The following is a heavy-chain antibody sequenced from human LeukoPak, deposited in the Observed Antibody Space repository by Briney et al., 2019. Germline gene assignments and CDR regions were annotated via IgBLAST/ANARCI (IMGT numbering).Heavy chain of an antibody. CDR2: IYHSGST. J-gene: IGHJ4*02. D-gene: IGHD3-22*01. CDR1: GYSISSGYY. CDR3: ARDRHYYDSSVDIDY. Sequence: SETLSLTCTVSGYSISSGYYWGWIRQPPGKGLEWIGSIYHSGSTYYNPSLKSRVTISVDTSKNQFSLKLSSVTAAATAVYYCARDRHYYDSSVDIDYWGQGTLVTVSS. V-gene: IGHV4-38-2*02.